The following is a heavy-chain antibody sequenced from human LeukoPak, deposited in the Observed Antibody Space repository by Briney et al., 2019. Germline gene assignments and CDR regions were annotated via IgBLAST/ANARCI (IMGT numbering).Heavy chain of an antibody. CDR2: ISTDGSTI. CDR3: ASPPSLPDCSSTSCYS. D-gene: IGHD2-2*01. V-gene: IGHV3-11*04. Sequence: PGGSLRLSCAASGFTFSDYYMSWIRQAPGKGLEYISYISTDGSTIYYADSVKGRFTISRDNARNSLYLQMNSLRAEDTAVYYCASPPSLPDCSSTSCYSWGQGTMVTVSS. J-gene: IGHJ3*01. CDR1: GFTFSDYY.